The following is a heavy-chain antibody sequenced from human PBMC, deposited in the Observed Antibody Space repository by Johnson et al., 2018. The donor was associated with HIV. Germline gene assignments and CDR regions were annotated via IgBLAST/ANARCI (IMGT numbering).Heavy chain of an antibody. V-gene: IGHV3-30*04. CDR3: TTDPYGGRRDAFEI. D-gene: IGHD1-26*01. J-gene: IGHJ3*02. CDR1: GFTFSSYA. Sequence: QVQLVESGGGVVQPGRSLRLSCAASGFTFSSYAMHWVRQAPGKGLEWVAVISYDGSDKYYADSVKGRFTISRDSSKNTLYLQMNSLRAEDMAVYYCTTDPYGGRRDAFEIWGQGTMVTVSS. CDR2: ISYDGSDK.